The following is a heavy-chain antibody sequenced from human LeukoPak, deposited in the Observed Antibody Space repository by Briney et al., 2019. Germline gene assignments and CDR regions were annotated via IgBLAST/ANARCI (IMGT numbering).Heavy chain of an antibody. CDR1: GFTFGDYA. CDR3: TRGLTGTTDY. CDR2: IRSKAYGGTT. V-gene: IGHV3-49*04. Sequence: PGGSLRLSCTASGFTFGDYAMSWVRQAPGKGLEWVGFIRSKAYGGTTEYAASVKGRFTISRDDSKSIAYLQMNSLKTEDTAVYYCTRGLTGTTDYWGQGTLVTVSS. J-gene: IGHJ4*02. D-gene: IGHD1-7*01.